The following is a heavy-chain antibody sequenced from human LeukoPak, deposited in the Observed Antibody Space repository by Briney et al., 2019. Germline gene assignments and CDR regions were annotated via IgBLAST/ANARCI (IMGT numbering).Heavy chain of an antibody. Sequence: GGSLRLSCTVSGFSLSSYAMSWVRRAPGKGLEWVSATSSSDAGKYYADSVRGRFTISRDNSKNTLFLQMNSLRGEDTAMYYCARVQGGGYRTADYWGQGTLVTVSS. J-gene: IGHJ4*02. V-gene: IGHV3-23*01. CDR1: GFSLSSYA. CDR2: TSSSDAGK. D-gene: IGHD6-19*01. CDR3: ARVQGGGYRTADY.